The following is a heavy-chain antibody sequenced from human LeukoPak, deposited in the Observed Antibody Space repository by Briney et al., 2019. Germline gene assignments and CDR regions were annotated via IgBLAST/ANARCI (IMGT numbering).Heavy chain of an antibody. CDR1: GGTFSSYA. CDR3: AITIFGVAAGYYYYGMDV. J-gene: IGHJ6*02. D-gene: IGHD3-3*01. V-gene: IGHV1-69*04. CDR2: IIPILGIA. Sequence: GASVKVSCKASGGTFSSYAISWVRQAPGQGLEWMGRIIPILGIANYAQKFQGRVTITADKSTSKAYMELSSLRSEDTAVYYCAITIFGVAAGYYYYGMDVGGQGTTVTVSS.